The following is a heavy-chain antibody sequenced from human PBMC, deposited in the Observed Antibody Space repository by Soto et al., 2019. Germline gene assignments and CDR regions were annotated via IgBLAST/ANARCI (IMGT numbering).Heavy chain of an antibody. CDR1: GFTFRSHA. D-gene: IGHD3-10*01. J-gene: IGHJ4*02. CDR3: ARVGKPMVIGNYFDY. Sequence: EVQLLESGGGLVQPGGSLRLSCAASGFTFRSHAMNWVRQAPGKGLEWVSVLSGSGGNIDYAGFVEGRFTTSRDNSKNMVFLEMNSLRGEDTAVYYCARVGKPMVIGNYFDYWGQGTLGTVSS. CDR2: LSGSGGNI. V-gene: IGHV3-23*01.